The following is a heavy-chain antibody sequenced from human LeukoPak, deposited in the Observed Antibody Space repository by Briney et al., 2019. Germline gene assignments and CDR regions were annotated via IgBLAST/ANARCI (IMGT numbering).Heavy chain of an antibody. D-gene: IGHD3-22*01. CDR2: IIPIFGTA. CDR3: ARGKTMTPLRNSHRLDY. J-gene: IGHJ4*02. CDR1: GGTCSSYA. V-gene: IGHV1-69*13. Sequence: ASVKVSCKASGGTCSSYAISWVRRAPGQGLEWMGGIIPIFGTANYAQKFQGRVTITADESTSTAYMELSSLRSEDTAVYYCARGKTMTPLRNSHRLDYWGQGTLVTVSS.